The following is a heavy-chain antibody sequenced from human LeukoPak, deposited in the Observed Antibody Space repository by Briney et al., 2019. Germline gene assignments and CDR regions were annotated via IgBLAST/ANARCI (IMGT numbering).Heavy chain of an antibody. V-gene: IGHV1-3*01. J-gene: IGHJ6*02. Sequence: GASVKVSCKASGYTFTSYAMHWVRQAPGQRLGWMGWITAGNGNTKYSQKFQGRVTITRDTSASTAYMELSSLRSEDTAVYYCASAHYGPSYYYYYYGMDVWGQGTTVTVSS. D-gene: IGHD3-16*01. CDR1: GYTFTSYA. CDR3: ASAHYGPSYYYYYYGMDV. CDR2: ITAGNGNT.